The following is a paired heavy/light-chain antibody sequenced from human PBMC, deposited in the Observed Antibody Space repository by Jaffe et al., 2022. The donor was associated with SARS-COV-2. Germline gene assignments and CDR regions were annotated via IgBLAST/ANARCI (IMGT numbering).Heavy chain of an antibody. D-gene: IGHD1-1*01. CDR3: ARRTGAGNFDS. CDR2: ISSSGSTI. V-gene: IGHV3-11*01. J-gene: IGHJ4*02. CDR1: GFTFSDYY. Sequence: QVQLVESGGGLVKPGGSLRLSCAASGFTFSDYYMSWIRQAPGKGLEWVSYISSSGSTIYYADSVKGRFTLSRDNAKNSLYLQMNSLRAEDTAVYYCARRTGAGNFDSWGQGTLVTVSS.
Light chain of an antibody. J-gene: IGLJ2*01. CDR3: QAWDSSTVV. CDR1: KLGDKF. CDR2: QDS. Sequence: SYELTQPPSVSVSPGQTASITCSGDKLGDKFACWYQQKAGQSPVLIIHQDSKRPSGIPERFSGSNSGNTATLTISGTQAMDEADYYCQAWDSSTVVFGGGTKLTVL. V-gene: IGLV3-1*01.